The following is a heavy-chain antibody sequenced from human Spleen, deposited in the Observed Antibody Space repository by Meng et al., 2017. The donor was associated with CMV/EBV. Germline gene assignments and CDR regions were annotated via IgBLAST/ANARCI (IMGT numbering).Heavy chain of an antibody. J-gene: IGHJ4*02. CDR3: AGGGLEYYFDY. D-gene: IGHD3-3*01. Sequence: SETLSLTCTVSSGSISSSSYYWGWIRQPPGKGLEWIGSIYYSASIDTNPSLGSRVTISRDTSKNQFSLKLDFVTAADTAVYYCAGGGLEYYFDYWGQGTLVTVSS. V-gene: IGHV4-39*07. CDR2: IYYSASI. CDR1: SGSISSSSYY.